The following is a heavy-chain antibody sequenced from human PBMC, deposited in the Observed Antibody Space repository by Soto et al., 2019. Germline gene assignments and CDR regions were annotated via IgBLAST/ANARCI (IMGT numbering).Heavy chain of an antibody. Sequence: GGSVRLSXEASGFTFSCVSMNWVRQVPGKGLEWVASISSASSETWYADSVKGRFIISRDNAQNSLFLQMNTLRPEDSAIYYCARVAYWGPGTQVTVSS. CDR3: ARVAY. V-gene: IGHV3-21*01. CDR2: ISSASSET. CDR1: GFTFSCVS. J-gene: IGHJ4*02.